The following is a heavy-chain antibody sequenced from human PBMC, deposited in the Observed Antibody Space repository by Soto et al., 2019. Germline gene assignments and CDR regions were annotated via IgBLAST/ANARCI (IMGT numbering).Heavy chain of an antibody. CDR3: AATVTTLTPPYYYYYMDV. Sequence: PSETLSLTCTVSGGSISSYYWSWIRQPPGKGLEWIGYIYYSGSTNYNPSLKSRVTISVDTSKNQFSRKLSSVTAADTAVYYCAATVTTLTPPYYYYYMDVWGKGTTVTVSS. V-gene: IGHV4-59*08. D-gene: IGHD4-4*01. CDR2: IYYSGST. J-gene: IGHJ6*03. CDR1: GGSISSYY.